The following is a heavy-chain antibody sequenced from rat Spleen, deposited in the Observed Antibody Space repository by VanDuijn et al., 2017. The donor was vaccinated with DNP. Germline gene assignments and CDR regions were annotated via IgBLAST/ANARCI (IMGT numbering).Heavy chain of an antibody. V-gene: IGHV5-22*01. CDR1: GFPFSDYY. Sequence: EVQLVDSGGGLVQPGRSLNLSCAAPGFPFSDYYTAWFRQDPTKGLAWVAYMSYDSGSTHYGDSVKGRFTISRDNAKSTLYPQMKSLRSEDMATYYCARWFNSGYYFDYWGQGVMVTVSS. CDR2: MSYDSGST. D-gene: IGHD4-3*01. J-gene: IGHJ2*01. CDR3: ARWFNSGYYFDY.